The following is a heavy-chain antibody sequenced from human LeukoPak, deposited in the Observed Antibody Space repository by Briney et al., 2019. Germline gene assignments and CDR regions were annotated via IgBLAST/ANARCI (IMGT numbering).Heavy chain of an antibody. CDR1: GGTFRSYT. D-gene: IGHD5-12*01. CDR3: ARECVVATFQTVFDY. Sequence: ASVKVSCKASGGTFRSYTISWVRQAPGQGLEWMGRIIPILGIANYAQKFQGRVTITADKSTSTAYMELSSLRSEDTAVYYCARECVVATFQTVFDYWGQGTLVTVSS. CDR2: IIPILGIA. V-gene: IGHV1-69*04. J-gene: IGHJ4*02.